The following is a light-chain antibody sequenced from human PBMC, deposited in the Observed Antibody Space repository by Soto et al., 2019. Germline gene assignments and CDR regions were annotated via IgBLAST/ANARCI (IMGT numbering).Light chain of an antibody. Sequence: DIQMTQSPSSLSASVGDRVTITCRASQSISSYLNWYQQKLGKAPKLLIYAASNLQSGVPSRFSGSRSMTEFTLTISSLQPEDFVTYYCQQTYTPPRTFGHGTKVQIK. J-gene: IGKJ1*01. CDR3: QQTYTPPRT. CDR1: QSISSY. CDR2: AAS. V-gene: IGKV1-39*01.